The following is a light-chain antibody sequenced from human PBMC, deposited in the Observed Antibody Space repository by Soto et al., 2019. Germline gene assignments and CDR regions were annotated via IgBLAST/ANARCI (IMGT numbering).Light chain of an antibody. CDR2: GAS. CDR3: QNYHSAPYT. Sequence: EIQMTESPSSLSASVGDRVTITCRANQGIRNSLAWYQQKPGKVPKLLIYGASTLQSGVPSRFSGSGSGTDFTLTISSLQPEDVATYYCQNYHSAPYTFGPGTKVDIK. J-gene: IGKJ3*01. V-gene: IGKV1-27*01. CDR1: QGIRNS.